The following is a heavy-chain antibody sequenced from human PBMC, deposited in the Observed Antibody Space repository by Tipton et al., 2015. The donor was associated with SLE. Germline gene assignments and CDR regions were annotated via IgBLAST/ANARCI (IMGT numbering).Heavy chain of an antibody. D-gene: IGHD1-1*01. Sequence: SLRLSCEASGFTFSGYGMHWVRQAPGKGLEWVAYIRYDRSIRDYADSVKGRLSISRDNSKNTLYLQMNSLTAEDTAVYYCQLREPDYWGLGTLVTVSS. V-gene: IGHV3-30*02. CDR2: IRYDRSIR. J-gene: IGHJ4*02. CDR1: GFTFSGYG. CDR3: QLREPDY.